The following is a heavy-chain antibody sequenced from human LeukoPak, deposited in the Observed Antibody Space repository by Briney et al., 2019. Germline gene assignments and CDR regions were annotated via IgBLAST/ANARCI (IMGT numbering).Heavy chain of an antibody. CDR1: GFTVSSYS. D-gene: IGHD2-2*02. Sequence: PGGSLRLSCAASGFTVSSYSVSWVRQAPGKGLGCVATFSSDGRTSYADSVKGRFTISRDTSQNTVFLQMNNLRDEDTALYYCATILYGWGQGTLVTVSS. CDR2: FSSDGRT. J-gene: IGHJ1*01. V-gene: IGHV3-53*01. CDR3: ATILYG.